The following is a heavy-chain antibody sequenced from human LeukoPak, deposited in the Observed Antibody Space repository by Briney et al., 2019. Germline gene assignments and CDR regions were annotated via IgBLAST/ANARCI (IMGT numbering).Heavy chain of an antibody. CDR2: ISGSGGST. J-gene: IGHJ3*02. D-gene: IGHD1-1*01. CDR1: GFTFSSYA. Sequence: GGSLRLSCAASGFTFSSYAMSWVRQAPGKGLEWVSAISGSGGSTYYADSVKGRFTISRDNSKNTLYLQMHSLRAEGTAVYYCAKDHEGMNWSLNWTAVSDAFDIWGQGTMVTVSS. CDR3: AKDHEGMNWSLNWTAVSDAFDI. V-gene: IGHV3-23*01.